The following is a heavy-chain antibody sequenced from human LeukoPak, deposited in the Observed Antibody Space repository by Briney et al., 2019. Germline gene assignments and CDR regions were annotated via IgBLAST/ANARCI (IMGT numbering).Heavy chain of an antibody. Sequence: GGSLRLSSAASGFTFSSYAMHWVRQAPGKGLEWVAVISYDGSNKYYADSVKGRFTISRDNSKNTLYQQMNSLRAEDTAVYYCASPIVVVVAASPTDYWGQGTLVTVSS. CDR3: ASPIVVVVAASPTDY. CDR2: ISYDGSNK. V-gene: IGHV3-30-3*01. CDR1: GFTFSSYA. J-gene: IGHJ4*02. D-gene: IGHD2-15*01.